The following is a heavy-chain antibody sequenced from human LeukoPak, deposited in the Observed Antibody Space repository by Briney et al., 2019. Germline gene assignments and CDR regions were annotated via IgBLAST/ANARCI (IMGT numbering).Heavy chain of an antibody. Sequence: SETLSLTCTVSAGSISNNYWVWIRQPPGKGLEWIGYIYYSGITYYNPSLKSRVTISVDTSKNQFSLKLSSVTAADTAVYYCARQYDSSGYYWLFDYWGQGTLVTVSS. J-gene: IGHJ4*02. CDR2: IYYSGIT. CDR3: ARQYDSSGYYWLFDY. V-gene: IGHV4-59*08. D-gene: IGHD3-22*01. CDR1: AGSISNNY.